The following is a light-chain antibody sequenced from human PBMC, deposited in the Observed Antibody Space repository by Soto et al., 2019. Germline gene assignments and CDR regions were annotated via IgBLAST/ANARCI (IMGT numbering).Light chain of an antibody. CDR3: SSYTSSSTLV. V-gene: IGLV2-14*01. CDR2: DVS. CDR1: SSDVGGYNC. Sequence: QSVLTQPASVSGSPGQSLTISCTGTSSDVGGYNCVSWYQQHPGKAPKLMICDVSNRPSGVSSRFSGSKSGNTASLTISGLQAVDEADYYCSSYTSSSTLVFGSGSKVTVL. J-gene: IGLJ1*01.